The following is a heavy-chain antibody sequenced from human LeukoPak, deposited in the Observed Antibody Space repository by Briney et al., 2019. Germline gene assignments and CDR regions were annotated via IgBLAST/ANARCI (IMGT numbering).Heavy chain of an antibody. CDR2: ISSSSSYI. D-gene: IGHD6-19*01. CDR3: ARDPLSSGCDY. J-gene: IGHJ4*02. V-gene: IGHV3-21*01. CDR1: GASITNNN. Sequence: PSETLSLTCCVSGASITNNNWNWVRQAPGEGLEWVSSISSSSSYIYYADSVKGRFTISRDNAKNSLYLQMNSLRAEDTAVYYCARDPLSSGCDYWGQGTLVTVSS.